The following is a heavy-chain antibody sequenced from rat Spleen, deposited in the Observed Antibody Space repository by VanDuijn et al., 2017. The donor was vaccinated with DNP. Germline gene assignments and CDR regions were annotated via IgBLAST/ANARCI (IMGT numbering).Heavy chain of an antibody. CDR2: ISPSGSRT. J-gene: IGHJ2*01. CDR1: EFTFSDYA. CDR3: ATHQGVRIITPYNWFAY. D-gene: IGHD1-6*01. Sequence: EVQLVESGGGLVQPGRSLKLSCAASEFTFSDYAMAWVRQAPKKGLEWVAAISPSGSRTYYPDSVKGRFTISRDNAKSTLYLQMDSLRSEDTATYYCATHQGVRIITPYNWFAYWGQGVMVTVSS. V-gene: IGHV5-7*01.